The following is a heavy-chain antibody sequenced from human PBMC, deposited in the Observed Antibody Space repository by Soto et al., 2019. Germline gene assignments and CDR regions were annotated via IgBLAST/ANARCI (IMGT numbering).Heavy chain of an antibody. D-gene: IGHD3-22*01. CDR3: ARSLYDDYYYMDV. J-gene: IGHJ6*03. V-gene: IGHV4-59*08. CDR1: GGSISSYY. Sequence: SETLSRTGTGSGGSISSYYWSWIRQPPGKGLEWIGYIYYSGSTNYNPSLKSRVTISVDTSKNQFSLKLSSVTAADTAVYYCARSLYDDYYYMDVWGKGTTVTVSS. CDR2: IYYSGST.